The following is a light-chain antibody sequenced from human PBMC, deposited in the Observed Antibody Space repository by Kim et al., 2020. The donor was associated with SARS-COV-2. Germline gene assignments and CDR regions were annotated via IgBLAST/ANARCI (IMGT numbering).Light chain of an antibody. Sequence: IVLTQSPGTLSLSPGERATLSCRASQSVSSIYLAWYQQKPGQAPRLLIYVASSRATGIPDRFRGSGSGTDFTLTISRLEPEDFAVYYCHQYGSSYTFGQGTNLE. J-gene: IGKJ2*01. V-gene: IGKV3-20*01. CDR2: VAS. CDR3: HQYGSSYT. CDR1: QSVSSIY.